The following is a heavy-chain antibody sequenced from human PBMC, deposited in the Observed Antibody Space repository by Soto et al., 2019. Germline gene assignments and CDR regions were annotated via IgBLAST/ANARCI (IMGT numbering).Heavy chain of an antibody. CDR3: ARGRASGSYYLLDY. J-gene: IGHJ4*02. V-gene: IGHV1-8*01. Sequence: RASVKVSCKASGDTFTTYDINWVRQATGHGLEWMGWINPNSGNIGYAQRFQGRVTMTRDTAIRTAYMEVSSLRSDDTAVYYCARGRASGSYYLLDYWGQGTLVTVYS. CDR1: GDTFTTYD. D-gene: IGHD3-10*01. CDR2: INPNSGNI.